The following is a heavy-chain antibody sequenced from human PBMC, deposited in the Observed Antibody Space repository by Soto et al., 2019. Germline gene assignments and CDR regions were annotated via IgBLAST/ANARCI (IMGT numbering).Heavy chain of an antibody. D-gene: IGHD3-3*01. CDR1: GFTSSDHA. CDR2: TTSQSYGGTT. Sequence: GGSLRLSCTFSGFTSSDHALTWVRQAPGKGLEWVAFTTSQSYGGTTEHAASVKGRFSISRDDSKNIAYLQMNSLQTADTAIYYCARDGDYYGMDVWGQGTTVTVSS. J-gene: IGHJ6*02. CDR3: ARDGDYYGMDV. V-gene: IGHV3-49*04.